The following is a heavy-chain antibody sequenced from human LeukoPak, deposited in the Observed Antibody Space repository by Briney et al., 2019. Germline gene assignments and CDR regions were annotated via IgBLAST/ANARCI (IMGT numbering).Heavy chain of an antibody. CDR2: ISGSGGST. CDR3: AKDTGSSGYYPPYCFDY. J-gene: IGHJ4*02. D-gene: IGHD3-22*01. V-gene: IGHV3-23*01. Sequence: GGSLRLSCAASGFTFSSYAMSWVRQAPGKGLEWVSDISGSGGSTYYADSVKGRFTISRDNSKNTLYLQMNSLRAEDTAVYYCAKDTGSSGYYPPYCFDYWGQGTLVTVSS. CDR1: GFTFSSYA.